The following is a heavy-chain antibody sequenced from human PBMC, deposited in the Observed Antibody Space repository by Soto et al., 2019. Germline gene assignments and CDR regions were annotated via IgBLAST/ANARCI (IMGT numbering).Heavy chain of an antibody. V-gene: IGHV1-18*01. CDR1: GYGFTTYG. CDR3: ARGRYGDY. Sequence: QIHLVQSGAEVKKPGASVKVPCKGSGYGFTTYGITWVRQAAGQGLEWMAWISAHNGNTNYAQKLQGRVTVTRDTSTSTAYMELRSLRSDETAVDHCARGRYGDYWGQGALVTVSS. J-gene: IGHJ4*02. D-gene: IGHD1-1*01. CDR2: ISAHNGNT.